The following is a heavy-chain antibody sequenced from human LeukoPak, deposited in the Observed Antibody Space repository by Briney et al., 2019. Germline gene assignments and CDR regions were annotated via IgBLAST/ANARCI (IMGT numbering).Heavy chain of an antibody. Sequence: SETLSLTCTVSGGSISTYYWSWIRQPPGKGRGWMGYIYYSGRTTYTPSLKSRVTISVDTSKNQFSLKLSSVTAADTAVYYCARVIWFGDLFTFDPWGQGTLVTVSS. J-gene: IGHJ5*02. V-gene: IGHV4-59*01. CDR3: ARVIWFGDLFTFDP. D-gene: IGHD3-10*01. CDR1: GGSISTYY. CDR2: IYYSGRT.